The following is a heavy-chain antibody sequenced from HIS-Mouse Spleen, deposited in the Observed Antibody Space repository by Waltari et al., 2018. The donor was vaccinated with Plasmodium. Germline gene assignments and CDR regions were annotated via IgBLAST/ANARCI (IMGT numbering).Heavy chain of an antibody. Sequence: EVQLVESGGGLVQPGGSLRLSCAVSGFTFSSYWMSWVRQAPGKGMEGVANIKQDGSEKYYVDSVKGRFTISRDNAKNSLYLQMNSLRAEDTAVYYCASSWYWYFDLWGRGTLVTVSS. V-gene: IGHV3-7*01. CDR3: ASSWYWYFDL. CDR2: IKQDGSEK. J-gene: IGHJ2*01. CDR1: GFTFSSYW. D-gene: IGHD6-13*01.